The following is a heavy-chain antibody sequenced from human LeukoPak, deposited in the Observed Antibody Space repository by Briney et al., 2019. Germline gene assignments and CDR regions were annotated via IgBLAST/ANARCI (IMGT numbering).Heavy chain of an antibody. CDR2: INSDGSST. J-gene: IGHJ4*02. D-gene: IGHD3-22*01. CDR1: GFTFSSYG. CDR3: ARVRYYYDSRFDY. V-gene: IGHV3-74*01. Sequence: GGSLRLSCAASGFTFSSYGMSWVRQAPGKGLVWVSRINSDGSSTSYADSVKGRFTISRDNAKNTLYLQMNSLRAEDTAVYYCARVRYYYDSRFDYWGQGTLVTVSS.